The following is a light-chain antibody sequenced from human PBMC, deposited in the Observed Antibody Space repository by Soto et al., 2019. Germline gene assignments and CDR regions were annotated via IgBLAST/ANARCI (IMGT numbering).Light chain of an antibody. J-gene: IGKJ1*01. CDR3: QQYSRYSQT. CDR1: QSISTW. V-gene: IGKV1-5*01. Sequence: MYQSPSTLSAKVGDRVTISCRASQSISTWLAWYQQKPGKAPKLLIFDASTLEGGVPSRFSGSGSGTEFTLTISSLQPDDFATYYCQQYSRYSQTFGQGTIVDVK. CDR2: DAS.